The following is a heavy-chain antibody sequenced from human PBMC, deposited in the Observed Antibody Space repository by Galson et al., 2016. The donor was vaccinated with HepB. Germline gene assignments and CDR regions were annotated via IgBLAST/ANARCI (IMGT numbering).Heavy chain of an antibody. CDR1: GGSISNYY. Sequence: SETLSLTCTVSGGSISNYYWSWIRQPPGKGLEWIGYIYYSGSTNYNPSLKSRVTISVDTSKNQFSLKLRSVTAADTAVYYCARHGHIGSEIYSGSMDVWGQGTTVTVSS. CDR2: IYYSGST. D-gene: IGHD3-10*01. V-gene: IGHV4-59*01. J-gene: IGHJ6*02. CDR3: ARHGHIGSEIYSGSMDV.